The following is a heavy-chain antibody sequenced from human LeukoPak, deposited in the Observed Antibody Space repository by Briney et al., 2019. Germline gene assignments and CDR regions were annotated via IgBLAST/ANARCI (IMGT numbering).Heavy chain of an antibody. J-gene: IGHJ4*02. V-gene: IGHV1-18*04. Sequence: ASVKVSCKASGYTFTSYGISWVRQAPGQGLEWMGWISAYNGNTNYAQKLQGRVTMTTDTSTSTAYMELRSLRSDDTAVYYCASVGRYFYGSGSYWGYLDYWGQGTLVTVSS. D-gene: IGHD3-10*01. CDR1: GYTFTSYG. CDR2: ISAYNGNT. CDR3: ASVGRYFYGSGSYWGYLDY.